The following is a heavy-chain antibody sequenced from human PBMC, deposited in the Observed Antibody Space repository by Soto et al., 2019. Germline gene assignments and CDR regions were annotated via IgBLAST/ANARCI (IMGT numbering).Heavy chain of an antibody. CDR2: ISGSGGST. J-gene: IGHJ3*02. D-gene: IGHD2-2*01. CDR3: ATPVYCSSASCYDAFDI. CDR1: GFTFSSYA. Sequence: GGSLRLSCAASGFTFSSYAMSWVRQAPGKGLEWVSAISGSGGSTYYADSVKGRFTISRDNSKNTLYLQMNSLRAEDTAVYYCATPVYCSSASCYDAFDIWGRGTMVTVSS. V-gene: IGHV3-23*01.